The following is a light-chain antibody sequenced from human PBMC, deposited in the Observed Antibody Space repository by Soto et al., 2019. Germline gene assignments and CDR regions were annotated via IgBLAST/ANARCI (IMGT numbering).Light chain of an antibody. CDR1: QSVGSY. J-gene: IGKJ1*01. CDR3: QQRSSWPRT. V-gene: IGKV3-11*01. Sequence: VLTQSAATLSLSPGERATLSCRASQSVGSYLTWYQQKPGQAPRLLIYETSKRATGIPARFSGSGSGTDFTLTISSLEPEDFAVYYCQQRSSWPRTFGQGTKVDIK. CDR2: ETS.